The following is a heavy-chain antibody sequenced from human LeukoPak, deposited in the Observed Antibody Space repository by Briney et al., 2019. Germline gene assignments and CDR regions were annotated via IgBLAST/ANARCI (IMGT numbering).Heavy chain of an antibody. D-gene: IGHD3-3*01. Sequence: SETLSLTCTVSGGSISSGGYYWSWIRQHPGKGLEWIGYIYYSGSTYYNPSLKSRVTISVDTSKNQFSLKLSSVAAADTAVYYCARSAGGFLEWFFDYWGQGTLVTVSS. CDR2: IYYSGST. V-gene: IGHV4-31*03. J-gene: IGHJ4*02. CDR3: ARSAGGFLEWFFDY. CDR1: GGSISSGGYY.